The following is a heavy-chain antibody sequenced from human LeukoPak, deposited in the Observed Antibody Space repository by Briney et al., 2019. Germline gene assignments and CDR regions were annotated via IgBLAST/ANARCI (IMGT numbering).Heavy chain of an antibody. CDR3: ARGGSYLSAFDI. Sequence: GGSLRLSCAASGFTFSSYGMSWVRQAPGKGLEWVSAISGSGGSTYYADSVKGRFTISRDNSENTLYLQMNSLRAEDTAVYYCARGGSYLSAFDIWGQGTMVTVSS. CDR2: ISGSGGST. V-gene: IGHV3-23*01. CDR1: GFTFSSYG. D-gene: IGHD1-26*01. J-gene: IGHJ3*02.